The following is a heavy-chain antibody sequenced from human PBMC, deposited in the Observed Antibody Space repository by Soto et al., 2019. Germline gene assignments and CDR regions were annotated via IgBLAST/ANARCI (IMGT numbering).Heavy chain of an antibody. J-gene: IGHJ5*02. Sequence: PGGSLRLSCAASGFTFSSYSMNWVRQAPGKGLEWVSSISSSSSYIYYADSVKGRFTISRDNSKNTLYLQMNSLRAEDTAVYYCARDTSLPYFDFWSGYSDNSLRGSWFDPWGQGTLVTVSS. CDR3: ARDTSLPYFDFWSGYSDNSLRGSWFDP. V-gene: IGHV3-21*01. CDR1: GFTFSSYS. D-gene: IGHD3-3*01. CDR2: ISSSSSYI.